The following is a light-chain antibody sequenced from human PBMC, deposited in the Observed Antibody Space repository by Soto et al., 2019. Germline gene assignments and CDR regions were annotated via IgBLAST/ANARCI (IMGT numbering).Light chain of an antibody. CDR2: DVS. V-gene: IGLV2-14*01. J-gene: IGLJ1*01. CDR3: SSYTSSSPDV. CDR1: SSDVGGYNY. Sequence: QPVLTQPASVSGSPGQSITISCTGTSSDVGGYNYISWYQQPPGKAPKLMIYDVSNRPAGVSRRFSGSKSGNTASLTISGLQAEDDDDYYCSSYTSSSPDVFGTGTKLTVL.